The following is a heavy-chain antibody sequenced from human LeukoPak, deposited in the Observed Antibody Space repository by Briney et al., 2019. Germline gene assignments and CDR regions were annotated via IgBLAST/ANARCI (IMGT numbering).Heavy chain of an antibody. D-gene: IGHD6-13*01. CDR2: IYHSGST. V-gene: IGHV4-38-2*02. CDR3: ARDYSISWPDAFDI. CDR1: GYSISSGYY. Sequence: SETLSIICTVSGYSISSGYYWGWIRQPPGKGLEWIGSIYHSGSTYYNPSLKSRVTISVDTSKNQFSLKLSSVTAADTAVYYCARDYSISWPDAFDIWGQGTMVTVSS. J-gene: IGHJ3*02.